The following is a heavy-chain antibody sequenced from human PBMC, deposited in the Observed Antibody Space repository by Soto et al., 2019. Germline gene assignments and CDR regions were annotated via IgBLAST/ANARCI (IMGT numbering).Heavy chain of an antibody. D-gene: IGHD6-13*01. Sequence: VGSLRLSCSGSGFTVSSFGMHWVRQAPGKGLEHVSTLSSNGIGTYYADSVKGRFTFSRDTSKNTLYLQMSSLRTEDTAVYYCVKDMGQAAVGIRYPYGLDVWGLGTTVTVSS. J-gene: IGHJ6*02. V-gene: IGHV3-64D*06. CDR1: GFTVSSFG. CDR2: LSSNGIGT. CDR3: VKDMGQAAVGIRYPYGLDV.